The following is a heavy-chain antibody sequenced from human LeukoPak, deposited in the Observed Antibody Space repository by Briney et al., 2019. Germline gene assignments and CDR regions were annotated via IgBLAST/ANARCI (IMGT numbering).Heavy chain of an antibody. D-gene: IGHD4-11*01. Sequence: SETLSLTCAVYGGSFSGYYWSWIRQPPGKGLEWIGEINHSGRTNYNPSLKSRVTISVDTSKNQFSLKLSSVTAADTAVYYCALRLGDYSKYYGMDVWGQGTTVTVSS. J-gene: IGHJ6*02. CDR3: ALRLGDYSKYYGMDV. V-gene: IGHV4-34*01. CDR1: GGSFSGYY. CDR2: INHSGRT.